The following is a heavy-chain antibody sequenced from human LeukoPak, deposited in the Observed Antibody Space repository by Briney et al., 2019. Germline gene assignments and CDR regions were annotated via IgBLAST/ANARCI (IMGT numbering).Heavy chain of an antibody. V-gene: IGHV1-2*02. CDR2: INPNSGGT. Sequence: ASVMVSCKASGYTFTGYYMHWVRQASGQGLEGMGWINPNSGGTNYAQKFQGRVTMTRDTSISAAYMELSRLRSDDTDVYYSVVAARTRFRLHYWGQETLVTVPS. CDR3: VVAARTRFRLHY. D-gene: IGHD6-6*01. CDR1: GYTFTGYY. J-gene: IGHJ4*02.